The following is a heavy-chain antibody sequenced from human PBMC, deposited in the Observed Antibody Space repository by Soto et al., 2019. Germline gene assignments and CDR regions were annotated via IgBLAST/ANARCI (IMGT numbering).Heavy chain of an antibody. J-gene: IGHJ1*01. CDR3: ARWGTTGGLDV. CDR1: GFTFRSYV. Sequence: SGGGVVQPGTSLRVSCVGSGFTFRSYVIHWVRQAPGKGMEWVALTSYDGSDKYYGDSVRGRFTISRDNSRNTVDLQMDSLRLEDTALYYCARWGTTGGLDVWGQGTLVSVSS. D-gene: IGHD3-16*01. CDR2: TSYDGSDK. V-gene: IGHV3-30*19.